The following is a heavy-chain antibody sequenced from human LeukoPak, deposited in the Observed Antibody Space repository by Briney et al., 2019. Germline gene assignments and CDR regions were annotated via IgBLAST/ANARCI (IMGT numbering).Heavy chain of an antibody. CDR2: IYPSDSDT. CDR1: GYSFINYW. V-gene: IGHV5-51*01. D-gene: IGHD1-26*01. Sequence: GESLKISCKGSGYSFINYWIGWVRQMPGKGLEWMGIIYPSDSDTRYSPSFQGHVTISADKSMATAYLQWSTLKASYTAMYYCARLLYSGTFLFYFDYWGQGTLVTVSS. J-gene: IGHJ4*02. CDR3: ARLLYSGTFLFYFDY.